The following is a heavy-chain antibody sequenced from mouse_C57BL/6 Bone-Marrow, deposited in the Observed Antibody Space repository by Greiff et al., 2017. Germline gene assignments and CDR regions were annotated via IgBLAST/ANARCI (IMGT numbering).Heavy chain of an antibody. CDR2: IDPSDSDT. Sequence: QVQLQQPGAELVRPGSSVKLSCKASGYTFTSYWMHWVKQRPIQGLEWIGNIDPSDSDTHYNQKFKDKATLTVDKSSSPAYMQHSSLTSADSAVYDGASGGRNYVYVDYGGRGTTITVSA. CDR3: ASGGRNYVYVDY. J-gene: IGHJ2*01. D-gene: IGHD1-1*01. V-gene: IGHV1-52*01. CDR1: GYTFTSYW.